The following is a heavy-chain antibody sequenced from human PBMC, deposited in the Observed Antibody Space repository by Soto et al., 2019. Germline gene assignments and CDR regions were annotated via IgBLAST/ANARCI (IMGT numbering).Heavy chain of an antibody. CDR3: AKDHYYDSSGPHSYFDY. Sequence: QVQLVESGGGVVQPGRSLRLSCAASGFTFSSYGMHWVRQAPGKGLEWVAVISYDGSNKYYADSVKGRFTISRDNSKNTLYLQMHSLRAEDTAVYYCAKDHYYDSSGPHSYFDYWGQGTLVTVSS. D-gene: IGHD3-22*01. CDR2: ISYDGSNK. V-gene: IGHV3-30*18. J-gene: IGHJ4*02. CDR1: GFTFSSYG.